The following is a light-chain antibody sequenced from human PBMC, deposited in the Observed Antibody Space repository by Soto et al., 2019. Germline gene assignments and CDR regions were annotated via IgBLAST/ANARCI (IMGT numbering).Light chain of an antibody. CDR2: GAS. CDR3: HQYNNWPFT. Sequence: EVVMTQSPATLSVSAGERAALSCRASESVGNNLAWYQQTPGQAPRLLIYGASTRATGIPARFSGGGSGTEFTLTISSLQSEDFAVYYCHQYNNWPFTFGHGTKVDIK. CDR1: ESVGNN. J-gene: IGKJ3*01. V-gene: IGKV3-15*01.